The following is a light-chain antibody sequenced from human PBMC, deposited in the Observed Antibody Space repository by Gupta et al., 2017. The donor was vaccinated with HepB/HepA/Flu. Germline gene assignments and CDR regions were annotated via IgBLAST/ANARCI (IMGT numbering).Light chain of an antibody. CDR3: QQRNSWPLT. CDR2: DTS. J-gene: IGKJ4*01. Sequence: EIVLTQSPGTLSLSPGERATLSCRASQSVNNYLAWYQQKHGQAPRLLIYDTSNRAAGTPGRFSDSGSGTDFTLTISSLEPEDFAVYYCQQRNSWPLTFGGGTKVEIK. CDR1: QSVNNY. V-gene: IGKV3-11*01.